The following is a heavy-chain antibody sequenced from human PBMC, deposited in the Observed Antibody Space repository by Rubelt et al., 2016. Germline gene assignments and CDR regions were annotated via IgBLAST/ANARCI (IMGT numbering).Heavy chain of an antibody. CDR3: ARILYQRYFDWLLYDERPEGYYFDY. J-gene: IGHJ4*02. V-gene: IGHV2-26*01. D-gene: IGHD3-9*01. CDR1: GFSLSNARMG. CDR2: IFSNDEK. Sequence: QVTLKESGPVLVKPTETLTLTCTVSGFSLSNARMGVSWIRQPPGKDLEWLAHIFSNDEKSYSTSLKSRLTISKDTSKSQVVLTMTNMDPVDTATYYCARILYQRYFDWLLYDERPEGYYFDYWGQGTLVTVSS.